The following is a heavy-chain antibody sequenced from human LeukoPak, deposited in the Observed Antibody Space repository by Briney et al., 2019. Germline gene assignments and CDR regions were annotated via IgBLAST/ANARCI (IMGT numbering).Heavy chain of an antibody. CDR2: IYYSGST. D-gene: IGHD3-3*01. J-gene: IGHJ3*02. Sequence: LRLSCAASGFAFSNYAMSWIRQPPGKGLEWIGYIYYSGSTYYNPSLKSRVTISVDTSKNQFSLKLSSVTAADTAVYYCARDFGVIIGSAFDIWGQGTMVTVSS. CDR1: GFAFSNYA. CDR3: ARDFGVIIGSAFDI. V-gene: IGHV4-30-4*08.